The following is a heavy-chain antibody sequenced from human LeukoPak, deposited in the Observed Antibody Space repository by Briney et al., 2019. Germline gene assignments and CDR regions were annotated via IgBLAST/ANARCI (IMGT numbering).Heavy chain of an antibody. CDR1: GYSFASFG. D-gene: IGHD4-23*01. V-gene: IGHV1-18*01. Sequence: GASVKVSCRASGYSFASFGTNWVRQAPGQGLEWMGWISTDNGNTKYAQKFQGRVSMVTDTSTSTAYMELRSLRSDDTAVYYCVRASVVVPGAFDIWGQGTMVTVSS. J-gene: IGHJ3*02. CDR3: VRASVVVPGAFDI. CDR2: ISTDNGNT.